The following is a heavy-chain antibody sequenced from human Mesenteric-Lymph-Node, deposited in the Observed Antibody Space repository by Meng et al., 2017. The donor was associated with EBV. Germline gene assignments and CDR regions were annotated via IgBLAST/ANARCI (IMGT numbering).Heavy chain of an antibody. CDR1: GGSISSYNW. D-gene: IGHD3-10*01. Sequence: GQLVEVGQGVVKPSGTLSPSCAASGGSISSYNWWTWVRQPPGKGLEWIAEIYHSGTSNYNPSLQSRLTVSVDKSKNQFSLKLTSVTAADTAVYYCARDLLRGVIHSWGQGTLVTVSS. J-gene: IGHJ4*02. CDR3: ARDLLRGVIHS. V-gene: IGHV4-4*02. CDR2: IYHSGTS.